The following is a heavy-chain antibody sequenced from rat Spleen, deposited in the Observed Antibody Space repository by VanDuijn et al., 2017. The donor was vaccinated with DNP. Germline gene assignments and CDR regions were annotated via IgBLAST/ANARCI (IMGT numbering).Heavy chain of an antibody. V-gene: IGHV5S11*01. J-gene: IGHJ2*01. CDR2: INTSGSGT. Sequence: EVQLVESGGGLVQPGRSLKLSCAASGFTFSYYYMAWVRQAPRKGLEWVATINTSGSGTYYRDSVKGRFTISRDKAKSTLYLQMESLRSEETATYYCARPNYPGMGYCDYWGQGVMVTVSS. D-gene: IGHD1-4*01. CDR1: GFTFSYYY. CDR3: ARPNYPGMGYCDY.